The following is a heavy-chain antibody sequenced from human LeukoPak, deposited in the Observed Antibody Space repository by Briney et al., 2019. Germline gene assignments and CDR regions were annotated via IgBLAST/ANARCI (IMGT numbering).Heavy chain of an antibody. CDR2: IIPIFGTA. CDR3: ARAYTQEHNFVTMVRGVIGGGAFDI. D-gene: IGHD3-10*01. V-gene: IGHV1-69*05. CDR1: GGTFSSYA. Sequence: GSSVKVSCKASGGTFSSYAISWVRQAPGQGLEWMGGIIPIFGTANYAQKFQGRVTITTDESTSTAYMELSSLRSEDTAVYYCARAYTQEHNFVTMVRGVIGGGAFDIWGQGTMVTVSP. J-gene: IGHJ3*02.